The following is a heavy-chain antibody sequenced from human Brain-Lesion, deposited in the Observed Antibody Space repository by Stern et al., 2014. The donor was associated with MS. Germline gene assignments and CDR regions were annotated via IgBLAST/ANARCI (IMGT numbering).Heavy chain of an antibody. V-gene: IGHV3-73*01. CDR3: TRTRAYYYYGMDV. CDR2: IGNKANNDAT. J-gene: IGHJ6*02. Sequence: EVQLVESGGGLVQPGGSLKLSCAASWLTFTASALHWVRQASGKGLERVGRIGNKANNDATAYAEAVKGRVTLSRDDSKNTAYLQMNSLKSEDTAVYYCTRTRAYYYYGMDVWGQGTTVTVSS. CDR1: WLTFTASA.